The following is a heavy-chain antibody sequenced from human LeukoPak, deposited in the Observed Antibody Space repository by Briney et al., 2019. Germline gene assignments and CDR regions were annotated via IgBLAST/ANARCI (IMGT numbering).Heavy chain of an antibody. Sequence: PSETLSLTCTVSGGSISSSSYYWGWIRQSPGKGLEWIGSIYYSGSTYYNPSLKSRVTISVDTSKNQFSLKLSSVTAADTAVYYCARNSGSYLRNSRFDYWGQGTLVTVSS. CDR1: GGSISSSSYY. CDR3: ARNSGSYLRNSRFDY. CDR2: IYYSGST. D-gene: IGHD1-26*01. V-gene: IGHV4-39*07. J-gene: IGHJ4*02.